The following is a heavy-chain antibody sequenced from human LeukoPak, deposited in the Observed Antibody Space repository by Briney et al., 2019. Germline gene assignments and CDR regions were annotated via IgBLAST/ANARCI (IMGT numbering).Heavy chain of an antibody. V-gene: IGHV1-2*02. J-gene: IGHJ4*02. CDR1: GYTFTGYY. CDR3: AREGAMIVVVTSEYYFDY. CDR2: INPNSGGT. Sequence: ASVKVSCKASGYTFTGYYMHWVRQAPGQGLEWMGWINPNSGGTNYAQKFQGRVTMTRDTSISTAYMELSRLRSDDTAVYYCAREGAMIVVVTSEYYFDYWGQGTLVTVSS. D-gene: IGHD3-22*01.